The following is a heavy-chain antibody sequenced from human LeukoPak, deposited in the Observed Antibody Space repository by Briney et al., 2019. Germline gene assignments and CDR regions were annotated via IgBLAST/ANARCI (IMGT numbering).Heavy chain of an antibody. CDR3: TRLQLGGAFDI. CDR1: GFTFSGSA. CDR2: IRSKANSYAT. V-gene: IGHV3-73*01. Sequence: GGSLRLSCAASGFTFSGSAMHWVRQASGKGLEWVGRIRSKANSYATAYAASVKGRFTISRDDSKNTAYLQMNSLKTEDTAVYYCTRLQLGGAFDIWGQGTMVTVSS. J-gene: IGHJ3*02. D-gene: IGHD3-16*01.